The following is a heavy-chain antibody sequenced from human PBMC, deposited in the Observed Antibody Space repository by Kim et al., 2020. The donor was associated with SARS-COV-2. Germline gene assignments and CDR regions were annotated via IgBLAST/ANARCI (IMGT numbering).Heavy chain of an antibody. CDR2: ISYDGSNK. V-gene: IGHV3-30*04. J-gene: IGHJ6*02. CDR1: GFTFSSYA. D-gene: IGHD5-18*01. Sequence: GGSLRLSCAASGFTFSSYAMHWVRQAPGKGLEWVAVISYDGSNKYYADSVKGRFTISRDNSKNTLYLQMNSLRAEDTAVYYCAREFTSTYGYPPGHYYYGMGVCGQETTVTVSS. CDR3: AREFTSTYGYPPGHYYYGMGV.